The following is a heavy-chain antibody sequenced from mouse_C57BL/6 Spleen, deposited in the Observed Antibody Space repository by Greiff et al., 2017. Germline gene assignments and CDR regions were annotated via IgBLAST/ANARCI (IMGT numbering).Heavy chain of an antibody. CDR1: GFSLTSYG. V-gene: IGHV2-6*03. CDR3: ARPGAVESMDY. D-gene: IGHD3-3*01. Sequence: QVQLKQSGPGLVAPSQSLSITCTVSGFSLTSYGVHWVRQPPGKGLEWLVVLWSDGSTTYTSALKSRLSISKDNYTSQVFVKMNSLQTDDTAMYYFARPGAVESMDYWGQGTSVTVSS. CDR2: LWSDGST. J-gene: IGHJ4*01.